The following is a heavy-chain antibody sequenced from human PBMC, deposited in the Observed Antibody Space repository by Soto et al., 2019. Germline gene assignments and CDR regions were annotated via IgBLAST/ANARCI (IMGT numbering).Heavy chain of an antibody. CDR3: ASGITMVRGVNY. V-gene: IGHV4-34*01. Sequence: QVQLQQWGAGLLKPSETLSLTCAVYGGSFRGYYWSWIRQPPGKGLEWIGEINHSGSTNYNPSHKSRVTISVDMSKNQFSPKLSSVTAADTAVYYCASGITMVRGVNYWGQGTLVTVSS. CDR2: INHSGST. D-gene: IGHD3-10*01. J-gene: IGHJ4*02. CDR1: GGSFRGYY.